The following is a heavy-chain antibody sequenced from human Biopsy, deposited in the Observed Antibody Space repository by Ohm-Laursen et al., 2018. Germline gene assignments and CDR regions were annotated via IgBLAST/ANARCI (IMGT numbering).Heavy chain of an antibody. Sequence: TLSLTCNVSGDSISRSYWSWIRQSPGKGLEWVGHIFDRGTTNYNPSPKSRVTMSVDTSKKQFSLRMTSVTAADTAVYYCAHGSGSYYKWDFWGRGTLVTVSS. CDR1: GDSISRSY. V-gene: IGHV4-59*08. CDR3: AHGSGSYYKWDF. CDR2: IFDRGTT. D-gene: IGHD3-10*01. J-gene: IGHJ4*02.